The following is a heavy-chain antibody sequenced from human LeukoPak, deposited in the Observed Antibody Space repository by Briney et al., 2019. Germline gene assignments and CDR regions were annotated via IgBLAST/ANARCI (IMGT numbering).Heavy chain of an antibody. J-gene: IGHJ4*02. CDR1: GGSISSYY. Sequence: SETLSLTCTVSGGSISSYYWGWIRQLPGKGLEWIGSIYYSGSTNYNPSLKSRVTISVDTSKNQFSLKLSSVTAADTAVYYCARGGNWNYEGVDYWGQGTLVTVSS. D-gene: IGHD1-7*01. CDR2: IYYSGST. V-gene: IGHV4-59*01. CDR3: ARGGNWNYEGVDY.